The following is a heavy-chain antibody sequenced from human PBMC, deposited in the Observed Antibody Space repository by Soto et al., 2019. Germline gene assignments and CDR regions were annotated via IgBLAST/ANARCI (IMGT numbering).Heavy chain of an antibody. CDR1: GFTFSSYA. J-gene: IGHJ4*02. Sequence: EVQLLESGGGLVQPGGSLRLSCAASGFTFSSYAMSWVRQAPGKGLEWVSAVSGSGGSTYYADSVKGRFTITRDNSKNTLYPQMNSQRAEYTAVYNCATQGGNSRVGYFDYGGQGTLDTVSS. CDR2: VSGSGGST. V-gene: IGHV3-23*01. CDR3: ATQGGNSRVGYFDY. D-gene: IGHD4-4*01.